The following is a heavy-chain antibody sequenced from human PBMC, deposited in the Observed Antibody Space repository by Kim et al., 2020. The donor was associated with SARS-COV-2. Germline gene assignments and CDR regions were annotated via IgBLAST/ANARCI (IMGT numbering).Heavy chain of an antibody. V-gene: IGHV4-34*01. Sequence: KSRVTISVDTSKNQFSLKLSSVTAADTAVYYCARGPYVWGSYRTVGFDYWGQGTLVTVSS. D-gene: IGHD3-16*02. CDR3: ARGPYVWGSYRTVGFDY. J-gene: IGHJ4*02.